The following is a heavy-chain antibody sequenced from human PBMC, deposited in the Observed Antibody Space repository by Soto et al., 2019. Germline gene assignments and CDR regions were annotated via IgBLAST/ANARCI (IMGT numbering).Heavy chain of an antibody. V-gene: IGHV3-23*01. CDR1: GFTFSSYA. CDR2: ISGSGYST. J-gene: IGHJ4*02. Sequence: PGGSLRLSCAASGFTFSSYAMSWVRQAPGKGLEWVSAISGSGYSTYYADSVKGRFTISRDNSKNTLYLQMSSLRAEDTAVYYCAKDPSWIQVCNEIDSWGQRTLVTVSS. CDR3: AKDPSWIQVCNEIDS. D-gene: IGHD5-18*01.